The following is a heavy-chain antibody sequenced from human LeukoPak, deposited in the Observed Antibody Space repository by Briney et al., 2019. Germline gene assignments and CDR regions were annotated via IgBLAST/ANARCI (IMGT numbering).Heavy chain of an antibody. J-gene: IGHJ4*02. Sequence: PGGSLRLSCAASGFTVSSNYMSWVRQAPGKGLEWVSVIYSGGSTYYADSVKGRFTISRDNSKNTLYLQMNSLRAEDTAVYYCARDRYYDILTGYYSSNWGQGTLVTVSS. CDR1: GFTVSSNY. D-gene: IGHD3-9*01. CDR2: IYSGGST. V-gene: IGHV3-66*01. CDR3: ARDRYYDILTGYYSSN.